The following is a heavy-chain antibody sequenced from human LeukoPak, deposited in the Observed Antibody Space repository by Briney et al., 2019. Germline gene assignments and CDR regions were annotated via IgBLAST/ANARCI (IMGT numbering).Heavy chain of an antibody. CDR2: ISGSGGST. Sequence: GGSLRLSCAASGFTFSSYSMNWVRQAPGKGLEWVSAISGSGGSTYYADSVKGRFTISRDNSKNTLYLQMNSLRAEDTAVYYCAKSTPPEYNWNYGDYWGQGTLVTVSS. J-gene: IGHJ4*02. CDR1: GFTFSSYS. V-gene: IGHV3-23*01. D-gene: IGHD1-20*01. CDR3: AKSTPPEYNWNYGDY.